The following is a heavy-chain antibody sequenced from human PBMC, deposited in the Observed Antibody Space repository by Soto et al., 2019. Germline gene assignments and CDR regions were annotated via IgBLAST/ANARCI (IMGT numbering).Heavy chain of an antibody. Sequence: GGSLRLSCAASGFTFSSYWMSWVRQAPGKGLEWVANIKQDGSEKYYVDSVKGRFTISRDNAKNSLYLQMNSLIAEDTAVYYCARGPSIVLVPGAIYYYYGMDVWGQGTTVTVSS. D-gene: IGHD2-2*01. CDR1: GFTFSSYW. CDR2: IKQDGSEK. V-gene: IGHV3-7*01. J-gene: IGHJ6*02. CDR3: ARGPSIVLVPGAIYYYYGMDV.